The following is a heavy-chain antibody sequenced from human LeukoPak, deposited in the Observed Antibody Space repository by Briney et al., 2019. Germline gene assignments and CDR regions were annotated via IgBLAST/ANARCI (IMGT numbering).Heavy chain of an antibody. CDR2: IKRKTDGGTT. D-gene: IGHD5-24*01. CDR1: GFIFREAW. CDR3: TTKTIDPGH. Sequence: PGGSLRLSCAASGFIFREAWMTWVRQAPGKGLEWVGRIKRKTDGGTTDYAPPVKGRFTISRDDSKNTLYLQMNSLKTDDTAVYYCTTKTIDPGHWGQGTLVTVSS. V-gene: IGHV3-15*01. J-gene: IGHJ4*02.